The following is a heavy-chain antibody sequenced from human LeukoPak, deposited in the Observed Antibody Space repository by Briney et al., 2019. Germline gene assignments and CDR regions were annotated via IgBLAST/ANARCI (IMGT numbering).Heavy chain of an antibody. CDR2: INPNSGGT. D-gene: IGHD2-2*01. J-gene: IGHJ3*02. CDR3: ASRGDHPAPAALDDAFDI. V-gene: IGHV1-2*02. CDR1: GYTFTGYY. Sequence: ASVKVSCKASGYTFTGYYMHWVRQAPGQGLEWMGWINPNSGGTNYAQKFQGRVTMTRDTSISTAYMELSRLRSDDTAVYYCASRGDHPAPAALDDAFDIWGQGTMVTVSS.